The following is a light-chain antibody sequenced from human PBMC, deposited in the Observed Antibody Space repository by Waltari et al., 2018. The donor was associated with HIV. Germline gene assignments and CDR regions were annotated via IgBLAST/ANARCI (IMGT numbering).Light chain of an antibody. CDR2: EDK. J-gene: IGLJ7*01. CDR1: SGSIATNY. Sequence: FILTQPHSVSESPGKTVTISCTRSSGSIATNYVQWYQQRPGSSLTSVIFEDKQRPSAVPARFSGSIDSTSNPASLTISGLKSDYDAAFCCQSHDSTTVVFGGGTQLTVL. CDR3: QSHDSTTVV. V-gene: IGLV6-57*01.